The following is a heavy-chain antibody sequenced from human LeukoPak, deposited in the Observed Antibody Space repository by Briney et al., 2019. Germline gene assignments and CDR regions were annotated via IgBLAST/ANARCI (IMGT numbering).Heavy chain of an antibody. J-gene: IGHJ4*02. CDR3: AKVRGRGVIIASFDY. Sequence: PGGSLRLSCAASGFTFSSYAMSWVRQAPGKGLEWVSAFSGSGGSTYYADSVKGRFTISRDNSKNTLYLQMNSLRAEDAAVYYCAKVRGRGVIIASFDYWGQGTLVTVSS. CDR1: GFTFSSYA. D-gene: IGHD3-10*01. V-gene: IGHV3-23*01. CDR2: FSGSGGST.